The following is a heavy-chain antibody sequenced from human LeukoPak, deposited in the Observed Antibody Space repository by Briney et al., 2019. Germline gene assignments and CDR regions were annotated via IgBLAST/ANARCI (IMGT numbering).Heavy chain of an antibody. D-gene: IGHD4-11*01. Sequence: ASVKVSCKASGYAFTGYYMHWVRQAPGQGLEWMGWINPNSGGTNYAQKFQGRVTMTRDTSISTAYMELSRLRSDDTAVYYCARAGDYKKYYFDYWGQGTLVTVSS. CDR2: INPNSGGT. CDR3: ARAGDYKKYYFDY. J-gene: IGHJ4*02. CDR1: GYAFTGYY. V-gene: IGHV1-2*02.